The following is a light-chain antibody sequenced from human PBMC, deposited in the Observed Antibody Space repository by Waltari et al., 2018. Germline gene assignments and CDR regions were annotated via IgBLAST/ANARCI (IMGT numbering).Light chain of an antibody. CDR1: QRVGRY. Sequence: EIVLTQSPGTLSLSQGERATLSCRASQRVGRYLAWYQQKPGPAPRLLIYDASTRATGIPDRFSGSGSGTDFSLTISRLESEDFAVYYCQKYVNLPATFGQGTKVEIK. CDR3: QKYVNLPAT. CDR2: DAS. V-gene: IGKV3-20*01. J-gene: IGKJ1*01.